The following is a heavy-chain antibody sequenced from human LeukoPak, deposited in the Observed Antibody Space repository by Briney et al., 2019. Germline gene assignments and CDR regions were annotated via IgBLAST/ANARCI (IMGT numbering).Heavy chain of an antibody. V-gene: IGHV4-31*03. J-gene: IGHJ2*01. Sequence: PSETLSLTCTVSGGSINSVTYYWSWIRQPPGKALEWIVYIYRTGSAYYNPSLESRVAISVDTSRNQFSLELSAVTAADTAVYYCARDGSNYGNYWYFDLWGRGTVVTVSS. CDR1: GGSINSVTYY. CDR3: ARDGSNYGNYWYFDL. D-gene: IGHD4/OR15-4a*01. CDR2: IYRTGSA.